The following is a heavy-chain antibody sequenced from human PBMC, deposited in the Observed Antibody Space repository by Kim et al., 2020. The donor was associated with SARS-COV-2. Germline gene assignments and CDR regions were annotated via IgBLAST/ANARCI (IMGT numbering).Heavy chain of an antibody. D-gene: IGHD2-15*01. J-gene: IGHJ4*02. V-gene: IGHV3-21*06. CDR3: TRDNPAVADFDS. Sequence: APSVEGRFSVFRDNARNLLFLQMNSLRVEDTGIYYCTRDNPAVADFDSWGQGTLVTVSS.